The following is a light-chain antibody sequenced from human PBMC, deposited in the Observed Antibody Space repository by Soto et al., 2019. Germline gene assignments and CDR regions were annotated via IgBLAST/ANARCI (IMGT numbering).Light chain of an antibody. CDR1: RSNIGAGYD. V-gene: IGLV1-40*01. CDR2: DNS. Sequence: QSVLTQPPSLSGAQGQRVTISCTGSRSNIGAGYDVHWYQHLPGTAPKVLIFDNSNRPSGVPDRFSGSKSGTSASLAITGLQAEDEAVYYCHSYDVSLRGPAFGGGTKLTVL. CDR3: HSYDVSLRGPA. J-gene: IGLJ2*01.